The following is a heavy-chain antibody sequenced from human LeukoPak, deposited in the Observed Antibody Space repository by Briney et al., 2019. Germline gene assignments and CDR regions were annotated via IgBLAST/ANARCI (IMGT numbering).Heavy chain of an antibody. J-gene: IGHJ4*02. Sequence: SETLSLTCTVSGGSISSYYWSWFRQPAGKGLEWIGRIYITGSTNYNPSLKSRVTISVDTSNNQFSLNLRSVTAADTAVYYCARYYSSGYTYYFDSWGQGTLVTVSS. CDR3: ARYYSSGYTYYFDS. CDR1: GGSISSYY. D-gene: IGHD3-22*01. V-gene: IGHV4-4*07. CDR2: IYITGST.